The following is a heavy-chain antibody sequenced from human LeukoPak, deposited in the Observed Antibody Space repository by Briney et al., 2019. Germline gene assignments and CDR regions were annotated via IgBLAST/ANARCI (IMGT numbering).Heavy chain of an antibody. D-gene: IGHD2/OR15-2a*01. J-gene: IGHJ3*01. CDR2: IYYSGGT. CDR1: LGSNTDYF. V-gene: IGHV4-59*01. CDR3: ARGTGAEYYR. Sequence: PLEALSLTRLVSLGSNTDYFWRWIRQPLGRGLGWIGHIYYSGGTKYNPYLMSRVTISIDTSKNQFSLKLSSVTAADTALYYCARGTGAEYYRWGQGTVVAVCS.